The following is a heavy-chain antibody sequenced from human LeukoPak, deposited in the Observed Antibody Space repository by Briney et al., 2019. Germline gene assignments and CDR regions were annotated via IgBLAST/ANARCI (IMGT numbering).Heavy chain of an antibody. J-gene: IGHJ3*02. D-gene: IGHD3-22*01. CDR2: ISGSGSDT. CDR1: GFTFSDYV. CDR3: ARDGPTYYYDSSGYPLGAFDI. Sequence: GGSLRLSCAASGFTFSDYVMSWVRQASGKGLELVSVISGSGSDTYYADSVKGRFTIFRDNSRNTLYLQMNSLRAEDTAVYYCARDGPTYYYDSSGYPLGAFDIWGQGTMVTVSS. V-gene: IGHV3-23*01.